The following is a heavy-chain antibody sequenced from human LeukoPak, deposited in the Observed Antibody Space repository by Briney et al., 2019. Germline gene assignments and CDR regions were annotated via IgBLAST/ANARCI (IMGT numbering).Heavy chain of an antibody. J-gene: IGHJ5*02. D-gene: IGHD4-11*01. CDR2: ISWSDDNT. CDR1: GFIFSHYA. Sequence: GGSLRLSCAASGFIFSHYAMTWVRQAPGKGLEWVSGISWSDDNTYYAESVKGRFTISRDNSKKTLYLQMYSLRAEDSAVYYCAKVGLCGVTTGYNWFDPWGRGTSVTV. CDR3: AKVGLCGVTTGYNWFDP. V-gene: IGHV3-23*01.